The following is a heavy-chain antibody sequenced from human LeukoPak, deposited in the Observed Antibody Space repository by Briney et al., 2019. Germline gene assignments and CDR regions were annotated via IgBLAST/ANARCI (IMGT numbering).Heavy chain of an antibody. V-gene: IGHV4-59*01. Sequence: PSETLSLTCTVSGGSISSYYWSWIRQPPGKGLEWIGYIYYSGSTNYNPSLKSRVTILVDTSKNQFSLKLSSVTAADTAVYYCARGSPYDSSGNFDYWGQGTLVTVSS. CDR1: GGSISSYY. CDR2: IYYSGST. J-gene: IGHJ4*02. CDR3: ARGSPYDSSGNFDY. D-gene: IGHD3-22*01.